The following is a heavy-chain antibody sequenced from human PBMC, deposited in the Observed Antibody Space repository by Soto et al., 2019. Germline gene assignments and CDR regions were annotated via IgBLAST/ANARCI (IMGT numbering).Heavy chain of an antibody. V-gene: IGHV3-13*01. CDR3: ARGRSFSYDSTPPPMFDP. J-gene: IGHJ5*02. CDR2: IGTLSDT. CDR1: GSAFSTFD. Sequence: PVGSLRLSCAGSGSAFSTFDIHWVRQAPGKGLEWVSGIGTLSDTFYAASVQGRFTISRQNAKNSVYLQMNSLRAGDTAFYYCARGRSFSYDSTPPPMFDPWGQGTLVTVSS. D-gene: IGHD3-10*01.